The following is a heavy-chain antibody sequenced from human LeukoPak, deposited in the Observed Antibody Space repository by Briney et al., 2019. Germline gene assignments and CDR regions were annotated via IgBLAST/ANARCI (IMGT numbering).Heavy chain of an antibody. V-gene: IGHV3-7*01. CDR2: IDEAGKDR. Sequence: PGGSLRLSCVASGFTIDSFYMSWVRQAPGKGLEWAANIDEAGKDRYYADSVKGRFTISRDNTKNSVFLDMTSLRVEDTATYFCARASPGVVFNYFDYWGQGALVPVSS. CDR3: ARASPGVVFNYFDY. D-gene: IGHD2-15*01. CDR1: GFTIDSFY. J-gene: IGHJ4*01.